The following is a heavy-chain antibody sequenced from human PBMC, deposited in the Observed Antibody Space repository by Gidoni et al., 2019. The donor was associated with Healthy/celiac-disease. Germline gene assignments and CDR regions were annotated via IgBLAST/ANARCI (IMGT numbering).Heavy chain of an antibody. CDR1: GYSSTSSW. CDR3: ARRGSSPTFDY. V-gene: IGHV5-51*03. D-gene: IGHD6-6*01. CDR2: IYPGDYDT. Sequence: EVQLVQSGAEVKKPGESLKISCKGSGYSSTSSWIRWVRQMPGKGPVVIGIIYPGDYDTRYSPSFQGQVTISADKSISTAYLQWSSLKASDTAMYYCARRGSSPTFDYWGQGTLVTVSS. J-gene: IGHJ4*02.